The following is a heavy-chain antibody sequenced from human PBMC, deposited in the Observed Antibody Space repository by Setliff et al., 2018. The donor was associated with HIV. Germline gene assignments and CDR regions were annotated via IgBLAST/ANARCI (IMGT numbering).Heavy chain of an antibody. CDR3: ARDPAMSGWALAD. J-gene: IGHJ4*02. CDR1: GFTFKTDA. CDR2: IWYDGSNK. D-gene: IGHD6-19*01. Sequence: GGSLRLSCAASGFTFKTDAMHWVRQAPGKGLEWVAFIWYDGSNKEDGDSVKGRFTISRDNSKNMVYLEMNNLRGEDSAVYYCARDPAMSGWALADWGQGTQVTVSS. V-gene: IGHV3-33*01.